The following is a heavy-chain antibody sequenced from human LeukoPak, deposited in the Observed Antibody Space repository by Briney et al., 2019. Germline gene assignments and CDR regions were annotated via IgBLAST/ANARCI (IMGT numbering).Heavy chain of an antibody. Sequence: SETLSLTCTVSGGSISSSSYYWGWIRQPPGKGLEWIGSTYYSGSTYYNPSLKSRVTISVDTSKNQFSLKLSSVTAADTAVYYCARHSGIAVSDAFDIWGQGTMVTVSS. CDR1: GGSISSSSYY. J-gene: IGHJ3*02. V-gene: IGHV4-39*01. D-gene: IGHD6-19*01. CDR3: ARHSGIAVSDAFDI. CDR2: TYYSGST.